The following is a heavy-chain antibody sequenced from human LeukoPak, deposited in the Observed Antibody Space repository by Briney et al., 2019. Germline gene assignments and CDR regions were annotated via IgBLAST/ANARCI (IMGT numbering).Heavy chain of an antibody. Sequence: ASVKVSCKASGYTFTGYYMHWVRQAPGQGLEWMGWISAYNGDTNYAQKLQGRVTMTTDTSTSTAYMELRSLRSDDTAVYYCARAGGYYYGSGSRREFDYWGQGTLVTVSS. CDR2: ISAYNGDT. D-gene: IGHD3-10*01. CDR3: ARAGGYYYGSGSRREFDY. J-gene: IGHJ4*02. CDR1: GYTFTGYY. V-gene: IGHV1-18*04.